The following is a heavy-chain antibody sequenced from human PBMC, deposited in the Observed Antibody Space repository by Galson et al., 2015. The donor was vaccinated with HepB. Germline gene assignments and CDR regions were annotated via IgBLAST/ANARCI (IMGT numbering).Heavy chain of an antibody. CDR3: ARVKRGEWYSFYYYGMDV. D-gene: IGHD3-10*01. CDR2: IKEDGGEK. CDR1: EFILSMYW. J-gene: IGHJ6*02. Sequence: SLRLSCAASEFILSMYWMNWVRPAPGKGLEWVANIKEDGGEKNYVDSVKGRFTISRDNAKNSLYLQMNSLRAEDTAIYYCARVKRGEWYSFYYYGMDVWGQGTTVTVSS. V-gene: IGHV3-7*05.